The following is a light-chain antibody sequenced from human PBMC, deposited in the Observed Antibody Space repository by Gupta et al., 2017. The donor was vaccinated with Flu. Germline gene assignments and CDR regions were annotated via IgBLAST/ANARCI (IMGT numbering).Light chain of an antibody. J-gene: IGLJ2*01. V-gene: IGLV2-23*01. Sequence: QSALPPPASVSGSPGQSITIPCPGIRSDVGSYTLVSWTQHNPGTAPKLRIYEGSKRAAGVSNRVSASKAGNTESLTISVRQAEDDAYYDSYSYASGSIVVFGGGTKLTVL. CDR1: RSDVGSYTL. CDR3: YSYASGSIVV. CDR2: EGS.